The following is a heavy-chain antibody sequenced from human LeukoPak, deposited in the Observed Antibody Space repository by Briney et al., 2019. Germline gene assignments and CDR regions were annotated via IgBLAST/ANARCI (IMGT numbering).Heavy chain of an antibody. CDR1: GGSFSNHF. V-gene: IGHV4-4*07. D-gene: IGHD3-10*01. CDR2: IYPSGNT. CDR3: AREDSGSYYNFYYFYMDV. J-gene: IGHJ6*03. Sequence: SETLSLTCSVSGGSFSNHFWSWVRQPAGKGLEWIGRIYPSGNTNYNPSLKSRVTLSVDTSKTQFYLSLSSVTASDTAVYYCAREDSGSYYNFYYFYMDVWGKGTTVTISS.